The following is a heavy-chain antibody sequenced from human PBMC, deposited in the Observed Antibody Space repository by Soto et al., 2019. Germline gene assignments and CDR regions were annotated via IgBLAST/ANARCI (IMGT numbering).Heavy chain of an antibody. CDR2: INHSGST. D-gene: IGHD5-12*01. J-gene: IGHJ4*02. CDR1: GGSFSGYY. Sequence: SETLSLTCAVYGGSFSGYYWSWIRQPPGKGLEWIGEINHSGSTNYNPSLKSRSTISIDTSKNQFFLDVDSVTAADTAVYYCARLYTGYDDVAYWRQGTMVS. V-gene: IGHV4-34*10. CDR3: ARLYTGYDDVAY.